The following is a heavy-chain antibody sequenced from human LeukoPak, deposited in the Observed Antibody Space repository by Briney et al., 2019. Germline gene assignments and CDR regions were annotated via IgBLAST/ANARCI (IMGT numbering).Heavy chain of an antibody. CDR2: IYTSGST. Sequence: PSETLSLTCTVSGGSISSYYWSWLRQPAGKGLEWIGRIYTSGSTNYNPSLKSRVTMSVDTSKNQFSLKLSSVTAADTAVYYCATVHYEYYYYMDIWGKGTTVTVSS. D-gene: IGHD6-6*01. CDR1: GGSISSYY. V-gene: IGHV4-4*07. J-gene: IGHJ6*03. CDR3: ATVHYEYYYYMDI.